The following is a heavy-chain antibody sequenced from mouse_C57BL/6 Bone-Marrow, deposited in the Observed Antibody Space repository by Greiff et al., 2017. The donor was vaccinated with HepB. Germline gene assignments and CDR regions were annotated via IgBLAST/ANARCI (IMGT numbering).Heavy chain of an antibody. J-gene: IGHJ2*01. CDR1: GYAFSSSW. V-gene: IGHV1-82*01. Sequence: QVQLQQSGPELVKPGASVKISCKASGYAFSSSWMNWVKQRPGKGLEWIGRIYPGDGDTNYNGKFKGKATLTADTSSNTAYMQLSSLTTEDSAIYYCAREDYYGNLFDYWGQGTTLTVSS. CDR2: IYPGDGDT. D-gene: IGHD2-1*01. CDR3: AREDYYGNLFDY.